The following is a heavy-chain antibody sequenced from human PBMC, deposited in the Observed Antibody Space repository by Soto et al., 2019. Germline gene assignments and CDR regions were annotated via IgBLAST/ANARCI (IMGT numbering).Heavy chain of an antibody. CDR2: IYYSGST. CDR3: ATTGDYSGYDSLYYFDY. V-gene: IGHV4-39*01. J-gene: IGHJ4*02. D-gene: IGHD5-12*01. CDR1: GGSISSSSYY. Sequence: SETLSLTCTVSGGSISSSSYYWGWIRQPPGKGLEWIGSIYYSGSTYYNPSLKSRVTISVDTSKNQFSLKLSSVTAADTAVYYCATTGDYSGYDSLYYFDYWGQGTLVTVSS.